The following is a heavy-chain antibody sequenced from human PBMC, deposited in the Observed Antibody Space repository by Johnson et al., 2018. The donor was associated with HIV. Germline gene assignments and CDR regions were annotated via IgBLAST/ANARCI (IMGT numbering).Heavy chain of an antibody. CDR2: INTDGSST. V-gene: IGHV3-74*01. CDR1: GFTFSRYW. J-gene: IGHJ3*02. Sequence: VQLVESGGGLVQPGGSLRLSCAASGFTFSRYWMHWVRQAPGKGLVWVSRINTDGSSTSYADSVKGRFTISRDNAKNTLYLQMNSLRSEDTAVYYCASATVMATLSLGPWYPFDIWGQGTMVTVSS. CDR3: ASATVMATLSLGPWYPFDI. D-gene: IGHD5-24*01.